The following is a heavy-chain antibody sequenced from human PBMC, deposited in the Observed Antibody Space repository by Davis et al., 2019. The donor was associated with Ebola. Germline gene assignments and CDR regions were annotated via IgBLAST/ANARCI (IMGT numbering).Heavy chain of an antibody. CDR2: IYYSGST. Sequence: MPSETLSLTCTVSGGSISSYYWSWIRQPPGKGLEWIRYIYYSGSTNYNPSLKSRVTISVDTSKNQFSLKLSSVTAADTAVYYCARRRNTMVRGVNPDYGLDVWGQGTTVAVSS. D-gene: IGHD3-10*01. CDR3: ARRRNTMVRGVNPDYGLDV. J-gene: IGHJ6*02. V-gene: IGHV4-59*08. CDR1: GGSISSYY.